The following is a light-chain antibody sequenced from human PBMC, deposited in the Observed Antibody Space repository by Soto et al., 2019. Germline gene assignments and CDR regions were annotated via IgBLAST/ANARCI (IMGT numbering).Light chain of an antibody. Sequence: QSVLTQPASVSGSPGQSITISCTGTSGDVGSYNYVSWHRQYPGQAPALMVYEVTNRASGVPDRFSASKSGNTASLTISGLQAGDEADYYCSSYRSSSTYVFGTGTKVTVL. J-gene: IGLJ1*01. CDR2: EVT. CDR1: SGDVGSYNY. CDR3: SSYRSSSTYV. V-gene: IGLV2-14*01.